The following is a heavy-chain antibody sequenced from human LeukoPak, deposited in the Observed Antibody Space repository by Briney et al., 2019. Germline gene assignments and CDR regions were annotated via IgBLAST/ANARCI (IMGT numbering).Heavy chain of an antibody. CDR1: GGSIITYY. D-gene: IGHD4-17*01. CDR3: ATAYGAIYFVY. CDR2: IYSSGRT. J-gene: IGHJ4*02. Sequence: SETLSLTCTVSGGSIITYYWGGIRQPAGKGLEWIGRIYSSGRTNYHPSLESRVTMSVDTSKNQFSLNLTSVTAADTAVYYCATAYGAIYFVYWGQGILVTVSS. V-gene: IGHV4-4*07.